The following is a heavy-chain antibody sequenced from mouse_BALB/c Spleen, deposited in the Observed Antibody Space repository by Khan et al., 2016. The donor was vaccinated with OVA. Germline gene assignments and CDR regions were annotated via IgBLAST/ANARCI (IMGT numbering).Heavy chain of an antibody. V-gene: IGHV5-17*02. CDR3: ATSYFYGYYFDY. J-gene: IGHJ2*01. Sequence: VQLKESGGGLVQPGGSRKLSCAASGFTFSSYGMHWVRQAPERGLEWVAYISGDSNTIYYADTVKGRFTIFRDNPRNTLFLQMTSLMSEDTAMYYCATSYFYGYYFDYWGPGTTLTVSS. CDR1: GFTFSSYG. D-gene: IGHD1-1*01. CDR2: ISGDSNTI.